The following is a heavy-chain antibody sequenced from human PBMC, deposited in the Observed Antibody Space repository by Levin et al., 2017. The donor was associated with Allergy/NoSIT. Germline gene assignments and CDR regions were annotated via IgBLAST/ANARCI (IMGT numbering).Heavy chain of an antibody. CDR1: GGSISSSNW. Sequence: SGGSLRLSCAVSGGSISSSNWWSWVRQPPGKGLEWIGEIYHSGSTNYNPSLKSRVTISVDKSKNQFSLKLSSVTAADTAVYYCARDEAVAAPGASYGMDVWGQGTTVTVSS. CDR3: ARDEAVAAPGASYGMDV. V-gene: IGHV4-4*02. J-gene: IGHJ6*02. CDR2: IYHSGST. D-gene: IGHD6-19*01.